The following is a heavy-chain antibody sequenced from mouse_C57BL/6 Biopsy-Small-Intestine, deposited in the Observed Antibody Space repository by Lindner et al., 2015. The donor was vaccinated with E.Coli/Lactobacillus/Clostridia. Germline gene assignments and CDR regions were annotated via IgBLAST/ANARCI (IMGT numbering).Heavy chain of an antibody. CDR2: ISSGSSII. V-gene: IGHV5-17*01. J-gene: IGHJ3*01. CDR3: ARKRLGLAWFAY. CDR1: GFTFSDYG. Sequence: VQLQESGGGLVKPGGSLKLSCAASGFTFSDYGMHWVRQAPEKGLEWVAYISSGSSIIYYADTVKGRFTISRDNAKNTLFLQMTSLRSEDTAMYYCARKRLGLAWFAYWGQGTLVTVSA. D-gene: IGHD4-1*01.